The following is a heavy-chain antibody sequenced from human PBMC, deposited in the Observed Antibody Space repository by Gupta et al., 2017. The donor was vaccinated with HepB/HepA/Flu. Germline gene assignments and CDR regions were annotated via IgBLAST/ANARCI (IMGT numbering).Heavy chain of an antibody. CDR1: GGSISSGGYS. Sequence: QLQLQESGSGLVKPSQTLSLTCAVSGGSISSGGYSWSWIRQPPGKGLEWIGYIYHSGSTYYNPSLKSRVTISVDRSKNQFSLKLSSVTAADTAVYYCARGGSMVRGVLDATYYFDYWGQGTLVTVSS. J-gene: IGHJ4*02. CDR2: IYHSGST. D-gene: IGHD3-10*01. V-gene: IGHV4-30-2*01. CDR3: ARGGSMVRGVLDATYYFDY.